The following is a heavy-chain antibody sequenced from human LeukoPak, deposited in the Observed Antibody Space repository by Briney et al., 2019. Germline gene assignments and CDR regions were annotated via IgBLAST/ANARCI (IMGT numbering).Heavy chain of an antibody. J-gene: IGHJ4*02. V-gene: IGHV1-18*01. CDR1: GYTFTSYG. D-gene: IGHD1-26*01. CDR3: ARDSLPYIGGATISIDY. CDR2: IRAYNCNT. Sequence: ASVKVSCKASGYTFTSYGISWVRPAPGQGLEWMGWIRAYNCNTNYAQKLQGRVTMTTGTTTSTAYMELRSLRSDDTAVYYCARDSLPYIGGATISIDYWGQGTLVTVSS.